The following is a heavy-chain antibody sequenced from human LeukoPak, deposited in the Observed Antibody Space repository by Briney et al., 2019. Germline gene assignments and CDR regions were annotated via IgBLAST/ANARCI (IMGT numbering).Heavy chain of an antibody. D-gene: IGHD1-1*01. CDR2: IHGDGSSP. J-gene: IGHJ4*02. V-gene: IGHV3-74*01. Sequence: PGGSLRLSCAASGFTFSHYWMHWVRQVPGKGLVWVSRIHGDGSSPIYADYVKGRFTIFRDNAKNTLYLQMNSRGVEDGGIYYCARGGSLPDYWGQGTLVTVSS. CDR3: ARGGSLPDY. CDR1: GFTFSHYW.